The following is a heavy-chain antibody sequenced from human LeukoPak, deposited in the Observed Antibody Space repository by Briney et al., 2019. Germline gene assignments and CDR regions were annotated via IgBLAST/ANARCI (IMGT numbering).Heavy chain of an antibody. D-gene: IGHD3-10*01. CDR2: SSSSGDYI. CDR1: GFPFSDYS. Sequence: GGSLTLSCAASGFPFSDYSINWGRQAPAKGLEWVSSSSSSGDYIYSADSVNGRFTISRDNAKNSLYLQMTNLSAEDTAVYFCVRDLVRGVHPVFYFDLWGRGTLVTVSS. J-gene: IGHJ2*01. V-gene: IGHV3-21*01. CDR3: VRDLVRGVHPVFYFDL.